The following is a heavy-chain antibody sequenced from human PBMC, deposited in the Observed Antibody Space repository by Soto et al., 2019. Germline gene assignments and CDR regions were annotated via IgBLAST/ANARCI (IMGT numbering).Heavy chain of an antibody. Sequence: SETLSLTCTVSGGSISSSSYYWGWIGQPPGKGLEWIGSIYYSGSTYYNPSLKSRVTISVDTSKNQFSLKLSSVTAAETAVYYCARFRVTRARRKDYYFYGLEVLGQGPTVT. CDR1: GGSISSSSYY. J-gene: IGHJ6*02. CDR2: IYYSGST. CDR3: ARFRVTRARRKDYYFYGLEV. V-gene: IGHV4-39*01. D-gene: IGHD4-4*01.